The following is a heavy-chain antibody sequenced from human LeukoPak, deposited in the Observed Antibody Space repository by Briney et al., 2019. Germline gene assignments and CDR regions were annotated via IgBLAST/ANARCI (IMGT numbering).Heavy chain of an antibody. CDR1: GFTFSSYS. D-gene: IGHD3-22*01. J-gene: IGHJ6*02. Sequence: GGSLRLSCAASGFTFSSYSMNWVRQAPGKGLEWVSSISSSSSYIYYADSVKGRFTISRDNAKNSLYLQMNSLRAEDTAVYYCARDGTQYDSSGYYSPYYYYGMDVWGQGTTVTVSS. CDR3: ARDGTQYDSSGYYSPYYYYGMDV. CDR2: ISSSSSYI. V-gene: IGHV3-21*01.